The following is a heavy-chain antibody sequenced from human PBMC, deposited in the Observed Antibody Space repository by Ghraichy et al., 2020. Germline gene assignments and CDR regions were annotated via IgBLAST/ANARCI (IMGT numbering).Heavy chain of an antibody. V-gene: IGHV3-7*01. CDR2: IKQDGSEK. CDR1: GFTFSSYW. J-gene: IGHJ2*01. D-gene: IGHD4-17*01. CDR3: AREQVGDYWYFDL. Sequence: GGSLRLSCAASGFTFSSYWMSWVRQAPGKGLEWVANIKQDGSEKYYVDSVKGRFTISRDNAKNSLYLQMNSLRAEDTAVYYCAREQVGDYWYFDLWGRGTLVTVSS.